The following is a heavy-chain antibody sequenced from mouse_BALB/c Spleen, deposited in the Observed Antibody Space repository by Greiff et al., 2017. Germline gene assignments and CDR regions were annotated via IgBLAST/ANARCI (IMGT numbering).Heavy chain of an antibody. CDR3: ARHRGNWYFDV. J-gene: IGHJ1*01. D-gene: IGHD3-1*01. V-gene: IGHV5-12-2*01. CDR1: GFTFSSYT. CDR2: ISNGGGST. Sequence: EVHLVESGGGLVQPGGSLKLSCAASGFTFSSYTMSWVRQTPEKRLEWVAYISNGGGSTYYPDTVKGRFTISRDNAKNTLYLQMSSLKSEDTAMYYCARHRGNWYFDVWGAGTTVTDSS.